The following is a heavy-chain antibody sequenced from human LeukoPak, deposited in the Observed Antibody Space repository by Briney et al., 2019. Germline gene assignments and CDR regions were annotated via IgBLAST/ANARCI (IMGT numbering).Heavy chain of an antibody. D-gene: IGHD3-10*01. CDR3: ARAYYGPRSSYTPAWFDP. V-gene: IGHV4-39*01. CDR2: IYYSGIT. Sequence: SETLSLTCTVSGGSISSSSYYWGWIRQPPGKGLEWIGNIYYSGITYYSPTLKSRVTISVDTSRDQFSLKVTSVTAADMAVYYCARAYYGPRSSYTPAWFDPWGQGILVTVSS. J-gene: IGHJ5*02. CDR1: GGSISSSSYY.